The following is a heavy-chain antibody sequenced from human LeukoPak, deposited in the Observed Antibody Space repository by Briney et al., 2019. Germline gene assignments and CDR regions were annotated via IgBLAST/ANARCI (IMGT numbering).Heavy chain of an antibody. CDR2: IRYDGSNK. D-gene: IGHD3-10*01. J-gene: IGHJ4*02. V-gene: IGHV3-30*02. CDR3: AKDRSITMVRGVSYYFDY. CDR1: GFTFSSYG. Sequence: PGGSLRLSCAASGFTFSSYGMHWVRQAPGKGLEWVAFIRYDGSNKYYADSVKGRFTISRENSKNTLYLQMNSLRAEDTAVYYCAKDRSITMVRGVSYYFDYWGQGTLVTVSS.